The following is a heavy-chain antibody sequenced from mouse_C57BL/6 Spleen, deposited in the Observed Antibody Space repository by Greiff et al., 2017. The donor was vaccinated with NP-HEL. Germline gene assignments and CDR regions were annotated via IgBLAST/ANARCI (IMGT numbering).Heavy chain of an antibody. Sequence: VQLQQPGAELVKPGASVKLSCKASGYTFTSYWMHWVKQRPGQGLEWIGMIHPNSGSTNYNEKFKSKATLTVDKSSSTAYMQLSSLTSEDSAVYYCARDYKDYWYFDVWGTGTTVTVSS. CDR1: GYTFTSYW. D-gene: IGHD2-12*01. CDR3: ARDYKDYWYFDV. CDR2: IHPNSGST. J-gene: IGHJ1*03. V-gene: IGHV1-64*01.